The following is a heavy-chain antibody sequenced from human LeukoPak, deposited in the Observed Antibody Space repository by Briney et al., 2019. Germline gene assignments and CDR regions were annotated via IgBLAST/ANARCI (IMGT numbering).Heavy chain of an antibody. D-gene: IGHD3-10*01. CDR3: ASGGDKTYGFDY. CDR2: IYYSGST. J-gene: IGHJ4*02. CDR1: GGPISSYY. Sequence: SETLSLTCTVSGGPISSYYWTWIRQSPGKELEWIGYIYYSGSTNYNPSLKSRVTMSVDTSKNQFSLKLTSVTAADTAVYYCASGGDKTYGFDYRGQGTLVTVSS. V-gene: IGHV4-59*01.